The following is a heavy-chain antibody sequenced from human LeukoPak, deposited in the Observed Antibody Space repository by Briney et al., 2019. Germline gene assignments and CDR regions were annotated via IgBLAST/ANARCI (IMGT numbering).Heavy chain of an antibody. Sequence: ASVKVSCKASGYDFTKYAVQWVRQAPGQRLEWMGWINTNSGNPTYAQGFTGRFVFSLDPSVNTAYLQISSLKAEDTAVYYCARDRGYCTNGVCSSWFDPWGQGTLVTVSS. CDR3: ARDRGYCTNGVCSSWFDP. V-gene: IGHV7-4-1*02. D-gene: IGHD2-8*01. CDR1: GYDFTKYA. J-gene: IGHJ5*02. CDR2: INTNSGNP.